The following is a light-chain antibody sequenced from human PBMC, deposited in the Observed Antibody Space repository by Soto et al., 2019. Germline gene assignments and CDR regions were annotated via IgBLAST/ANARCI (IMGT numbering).Light chain of an antibody. CDR1: RAISNY. CDR3: QHYNRGPRT. CDR2: AAS. V-gene: IGKV1-27*01. J-gene: IGKJ1*01. Sequence: DIPMTQSPSSLSASVGDRVTITCRASRAISNYLAWYQQKPGKVPKLLIYAASTLQSGVPSRFSGSGSGTDFTLTISSLQPEDVAAYYCQHYNRGPRTFGQGTKVEIK.